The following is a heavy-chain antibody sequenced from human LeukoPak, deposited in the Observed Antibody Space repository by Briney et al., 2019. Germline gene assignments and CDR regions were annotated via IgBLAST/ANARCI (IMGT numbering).Heavy chain of an antibody. CDR2: ISYDGSNK. D-gene: IGHD1-26*01. J-gene: IGHJ4*02. CDR1: GFTFSSYA. Sequence: PGGSLRLSCAPSGFTFSSYAMHWVRQAPGKGLEWVAVISYDGSNKYYADSVKGRFTISRDNSKNTLYLQMNSLRAEDTAVYYCARDREAYFDYWGQGTLVTVSS. V-gene: IGHV3-30-3*01. CDR3: ARDREAYFDY.